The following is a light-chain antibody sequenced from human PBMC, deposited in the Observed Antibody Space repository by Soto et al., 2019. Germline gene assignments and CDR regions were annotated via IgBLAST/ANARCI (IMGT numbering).Light chain of an antibody. V-gene: IGLV2-8*01. Sequence: QSALTQPPSASGSPGQSVTISCTGTSSDVGGHDYVSWYQQLPGKAPKVILYQVSKRPSGVPDRFSGSKSGNTASLTVSGLQAEDEADYYCSSYTGNNNFGVVFGGGTKVTVL. J-gene: IGLJ2*01. CDR2: QVS. CDR1: SSDVGGHDY. CDR3: SSYTGNNNFGVV.